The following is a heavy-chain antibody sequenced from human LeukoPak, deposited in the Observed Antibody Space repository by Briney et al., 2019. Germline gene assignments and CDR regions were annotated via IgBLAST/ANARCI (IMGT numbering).Heavy chain of an antibody. Sequence: GGSLRLSCAASGFTFDDYAMHWVRQAPGKGLEWVSGISWNSGSIGYADSVKGRFTISRDNARNSLYLQMNSLRAEDTALYYCAKDSNFQGIAAAGYLYGMDVWGHGTTDTVSS. CDR1: GFTFDDYA. CDR3: AKDSNFQGIAAAGYLYGMDV. D-gene: IGHD6-13*01. J-gene: IGHJ6*02. V-gene: IGHV3-9*01. CDR2: ISWNSGSI.